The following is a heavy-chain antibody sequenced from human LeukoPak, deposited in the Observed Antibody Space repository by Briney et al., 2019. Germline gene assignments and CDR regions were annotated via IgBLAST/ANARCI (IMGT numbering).Heavy chain of an antibody. D-gene: IGHD4-17*01. V-gene: IGHV3-7*05. CDR1: GFAFSSYW. J-gene: IGHJ5*02. CDR2: IKQDGSDK. CDR3: ARDRGYGDYPSWFDP. Sequence: GGSLRLSCAASGFAFSSYWMSWVRQAPGKGLEWVAKIKQDGSDKYYADSVKGQFTISRDNAKNSLYLQMNSLRADDTAVYYCARDRGYGDYPSWFDPWGQGTLVTVSS.